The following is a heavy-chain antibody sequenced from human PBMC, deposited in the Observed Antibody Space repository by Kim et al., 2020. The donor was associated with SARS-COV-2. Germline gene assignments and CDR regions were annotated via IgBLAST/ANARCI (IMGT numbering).Heavy chain of an antibody. CDR2: INTYTGSP. D-gene: IGHD2-15*01. CDR3: ARDRQGYCGSSTCYSGSGAFDI. J-gene: IGHJ3*02. V-gene: IGHV7-4-1*02. CDR1: GYTFNGYG. Sequence: ASVKVSCKASGYTFNGYGIHWVRQAPGQGLEWMGWINTYTGSPIYAQGFRGRFVFSLDTSVSTTSLQISSLKAEDTAVFYCARDRQGYCGSSTCYSGSGAFDIWGQGTMVTVSS.